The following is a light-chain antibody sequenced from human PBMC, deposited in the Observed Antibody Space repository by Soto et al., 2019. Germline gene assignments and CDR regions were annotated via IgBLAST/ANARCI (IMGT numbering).Light chain of an antibody. CDR1: QDVRRY. J-gene: IGKJ1*01. V-gene: IGKV1-27*01. Sequence: DIQMTQSPSSLSASIGDRVTITCRASQDVRRYLAWYQQKPGKVPKLLISAASSLQSGVPSRFSGSGSGTDFTLTISSLQPEDVATYYCQNYNAAPRTFGQGTRVDIK. CDR2: AAS. CDR3: QNYNAAPRT.